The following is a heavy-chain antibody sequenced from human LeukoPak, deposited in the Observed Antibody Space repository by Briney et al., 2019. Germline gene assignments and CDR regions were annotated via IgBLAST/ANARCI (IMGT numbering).Heavy chain of an antibody. D-gene: IGHD3-22*01. Sequence: GGSLRLSCAASGFTFSSYAMSWVRQAPGKGLEWVSAISGSGGGTYYADSVKGRFTISRDNSKNTLYLQMNSLRAEDTAVYYCAKTDSSDYSYFFDYWGQGTLVTVSS. CDR3: AKTDSSDYSYFFDY. V-gene: IGHV3-23*01. CDR1: GFTFSSYA. CDR2: ISGSGGGT. J-gene: IGHJ4*02.